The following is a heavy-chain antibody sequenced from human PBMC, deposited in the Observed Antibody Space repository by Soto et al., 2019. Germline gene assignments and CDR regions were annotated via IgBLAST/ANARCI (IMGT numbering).Heavy chain of an antibody. CDR2: ISWDGGST. V-gene: IGHV3-43*01. J-gene: IGHJ3*02. Sequence: PGGSLRLSCAASGFTFDDYTMHWVRQAPGKGLEWVSLISWDGGSTYYADSVKGRFTISRDNSKNSLYLQMNSLRTEDTALYYCSTVGATPGSPSFDIWGQGTMVTVSS. CDR1: GFTFDDYT. CDR3: STVGATPGSPSFDI. D-gene: IGHD1-26*01.